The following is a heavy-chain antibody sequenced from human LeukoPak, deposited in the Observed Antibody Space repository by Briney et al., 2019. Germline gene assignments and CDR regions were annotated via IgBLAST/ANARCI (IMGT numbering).Heavy chain of an antibody. CDR3: ARDLWTAAAGTIYYYGMDV. CDR2: IIPILGIA. V-gene: IGHV1-69*04. D-gene: IGHD6-13*01. CDR1: GGTFSSYA. Sequence: SVKVSCKASGGTFSSYAISWVRQAPGQGLAWMGRIIPILGIANYAQKFQGRVTITADKSTSTAYMELSSLRSEDTAVYYCARDLWTAAAGTIYYYGMDVWGQGTTVTVSS. J-gene: IGHJ6*02.